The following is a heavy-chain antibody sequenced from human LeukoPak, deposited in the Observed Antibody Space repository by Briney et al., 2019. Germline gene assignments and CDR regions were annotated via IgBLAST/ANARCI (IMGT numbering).Heavy chain of an antibody. CDR3: ARVGQLQGNYYGMDV. D-gene: IGHD4-23*01. Sequence: ASVKVSCKASGYTFTGYYMHWVRQAPGQGLEWMGWINPNSGGTNYAQKFQGWVTMTRDTSISTAYMELSRLRSDDTAVYYCARVGQLQGNYYGMDVWGQGTTVTVSS. CDR1: GYTFTGYY. J-gene: IGHJ6*02. CDR2: INPNSGGT. V-gene: IGHV1-2*04.